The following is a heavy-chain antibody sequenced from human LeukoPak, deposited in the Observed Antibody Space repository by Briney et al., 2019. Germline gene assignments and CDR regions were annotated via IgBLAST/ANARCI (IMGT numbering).Heavy chain of an antibody. CDR1: GGTCSSYA. J-gene: IGHJ5*02. Sequence: GASVKVSCKASGGTCSSYAISWVRQAPGQGLEWMGRIISIFGIANYAQKFQGRVTITADKSTSTAYMELSSLRSEDTAVYYCAGDTGIAARSNWFDPWGQGTLVTVSS. CDR3: AGDTGIAARSNWFDP. D-gene: IGHD6-6*01. CDR2: IISIFGIA. V-gene: IGHV1-69*04.